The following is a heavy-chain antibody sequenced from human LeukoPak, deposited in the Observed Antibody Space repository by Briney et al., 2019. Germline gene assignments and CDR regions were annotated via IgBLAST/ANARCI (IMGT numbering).Heavy chain of an antibody. CDR2: IYPGDSDT. J-gene: IGHJ4*02. CDR1: GYSFTSYW. Sequence: GESLKISCKGSGYSFTSYWIVWVRQMPGKGLEGMGIIYPGDSDTRYSPSFQGRVTISADKSTSTAYLQWSSLKASDTATYYCVRQSYGGNSGRFDYWGQGTLVTVSS. CDR3: VRQSYGGNSGRFDY. V-gene: IGHV5-51*01. D-gene: IGHD4-23*01.